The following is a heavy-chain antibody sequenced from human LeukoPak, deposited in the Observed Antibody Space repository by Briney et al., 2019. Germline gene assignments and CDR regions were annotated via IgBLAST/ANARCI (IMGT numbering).Heavy chain of an antibody. D-gene: IGHD3-22*01. CDR3: ARNDPDSSED. Sequence: GGSLRLSCEASGFTFSSYWMSWVRQAPGKGLEWVAVISADGNNEHYADSAKGRFTLSRDNAKSTAYLQMNSLRSEDTAVYYCARNDPDSSEDWGQGTLVTVSS. J-gene: IGHJ4*02. CDR2: ISADGNNE. V-gene: IGHV3-30-3*01. CDR1: GFTFSSYW.